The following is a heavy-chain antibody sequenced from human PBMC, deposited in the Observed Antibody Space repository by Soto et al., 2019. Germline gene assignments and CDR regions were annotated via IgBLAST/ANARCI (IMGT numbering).Heavy chain of an antibody. CDR3: AKDMGVATISGGDAFDI. CDR1: GFTFDDYA. J-gene: IGHJ3*02. CDR2: ISWNSGSI. Sequence: GGSLRLSCAASGFTFDDYAMHWVRQAPGKGLEWVSGISWNSGSIGYADSVKGRFTISRDNAKNSLYLQMNSLRAEDTALYYCAKDMGVATISGGDAFDIWGQGTMVTVSS. V-gene: IGHV3-9*01. D-gene: IGHD5-12*01.